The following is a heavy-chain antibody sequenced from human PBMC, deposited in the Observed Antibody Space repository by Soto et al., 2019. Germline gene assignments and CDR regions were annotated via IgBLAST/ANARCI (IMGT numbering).Heavy chain of an antibody. J-gene: IGHJ6*02. CDR1: GYIFVNYG. D-gene: IGHD3-16*01. CDR2: ISPYSGNT. V-gene: IGHV1-18*01. CDR3: AMVDNYVTPSPQDV. Sequence: QVQLVQSGDEVRKPGSSVKVSCKASGYIFVNYGIAWVRQAPGQGLEWMGWISPYSGNTHYASKVQGRLIMTPDTYTSAAYMDLRSLTSDATAVYYCAMVDNYVTPSPQDVWGQGTTVTVSS.